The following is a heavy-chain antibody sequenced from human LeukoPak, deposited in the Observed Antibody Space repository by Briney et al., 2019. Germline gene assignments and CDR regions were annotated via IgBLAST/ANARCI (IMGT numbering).Heavy chain of an antibody. D-gene: IGHD1-1*01. CDR2: ISWNGGDT. J-gene: IGHJ3*02. V-gene: IGHV3-9*01. Sequence: PGGSLRLSCAASGFNFDNFATHGGPQAPGGSLERGSGISWNGGDTDYADSVKGRFTISKDNAKHYLTLQMNSLRVEDTALYYCPKTKTWRFNTFDIWGQGTMVTVSS. CDR1: GFNFDNFA. CDR3: PKTKTWRFNTFDI.